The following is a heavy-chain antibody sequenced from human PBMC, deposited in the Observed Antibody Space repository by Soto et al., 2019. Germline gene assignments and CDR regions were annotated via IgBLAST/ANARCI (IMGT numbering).Heavy chain of an antibody. D-gene: IGHD3-22*01. CDR3: THRQAYYSDRCGSAASIYCYGMDF. Sequence: GSGPTLVNPTQTLTLTCTFSGFSLSTSGVGVGWIRQPPGKALEWLALIYWNDDKRYSPSLKSRLTITKDTSKNQVVLTMTNMEPVDTASSYCTHRQAYYSDRCGSAASIYCYGMDFWGQGTSVTISS. V-gene: IGHV2-5*01. CDR1: GFSLSTSGVG. J-gene: IGHJ6*02. CDR2: IYWNDDK.